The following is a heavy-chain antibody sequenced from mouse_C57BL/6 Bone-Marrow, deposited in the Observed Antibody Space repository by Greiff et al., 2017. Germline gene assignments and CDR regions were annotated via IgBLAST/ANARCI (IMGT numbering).Heavy chain of an antibody. D-gene: IGHD2-3*01. Sequence: QVQLQQPGAELVKPGASVKLSCKASGYTFTSYWMHWVKQRPGQGLEWIGMIHPNSGSTNYNEKFKSKATLTVDKSSSTAYMQLSSLTSEDSAVYYCARSEDGYLFAYWGQGTLVTVSA. CDR3: ARSEDGYLFAY. CDR2: IHPNSGST. V-gene: IGHV1-64*01. J-gene: IGHJ3*01. CDR1: GYTFTSYW.